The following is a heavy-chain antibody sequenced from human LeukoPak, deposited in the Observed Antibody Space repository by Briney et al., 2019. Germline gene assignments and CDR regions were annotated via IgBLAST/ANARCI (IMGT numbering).Heavy chain of an antibody. Sequence: TSETLSLTCTVSGGSISGYHWTWIRQPPGKGLEYIGYIYYSGSTNHNPSLKSRVTISVDTSKNQFSLKLSSVTAADTAVYYCARGRYTFDYWGQGTLVTVSS. CDR1: GGSISGYH. CDR3: ARGRYTFDY. CDR2: IYYSGST. D-gene: IGHD1-1*01. V-gene: IGHV4-59*01. J-gene: IGHJ4*02.